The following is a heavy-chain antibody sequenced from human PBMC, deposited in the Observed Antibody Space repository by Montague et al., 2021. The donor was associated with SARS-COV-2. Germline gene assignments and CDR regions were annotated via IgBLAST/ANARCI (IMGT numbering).Heavy chain of an antibody. CDR3: AREDAGDRYFDL. Sequence: SETLSLTCTVSGGSISSSSYYWGWIRQPPGKGPEWIGSIYYSGTTFYNPSLRSRVTMSVDTSKNQSSLRLSSVTAADTAVFYCAREDAGDRYFDLWGRGTLVTVSS. D-gene: IGHD1-1*01. V-gene: IGHV4-39*02. J-gene: IGHJ2*01. CDR2: IYYSGTT. CDR1: GGSISSSSYY.